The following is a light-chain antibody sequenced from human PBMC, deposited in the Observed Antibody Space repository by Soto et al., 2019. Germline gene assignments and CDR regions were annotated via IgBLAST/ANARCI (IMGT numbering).Light chain of an antibody. CDR1: QSISSW. J-gene: IGKJ1*01. CDR2: DAS. CDR3: QPYNSYR. Sequence: SPSAVSAKVGDRVTITCRASQSISSWLAWYQQKPGKAPKLLIYDASSLESGVPSRFSGSGSGTEFTLTISSLQPDVFATYYCQPYNSYRFGQG. V-gene: IGKV1-5*01.